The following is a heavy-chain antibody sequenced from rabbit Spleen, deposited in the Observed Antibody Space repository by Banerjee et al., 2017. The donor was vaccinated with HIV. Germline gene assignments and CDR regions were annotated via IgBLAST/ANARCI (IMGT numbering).Heavy chain of an antibody. D-gene: IGHD1-1*01. J-gene: IGHJ4*01. CDR1: GFSFSDRDV. CDR2: INTATAKA. V-gene: IGHV1S45*01. CDR3: ARDLVGVIGWNFYL. Sequence: QEQLEESGGGLVKPEGSLTLTCKASGFSFSDRDVMCWVRQAPGKGLEWIACINTATAKAVYANWAKGRFTISRTSSTTVTLRMTSLTAADRAAYFCARDLVGVIGWNFYLWGQGTLVTVS.